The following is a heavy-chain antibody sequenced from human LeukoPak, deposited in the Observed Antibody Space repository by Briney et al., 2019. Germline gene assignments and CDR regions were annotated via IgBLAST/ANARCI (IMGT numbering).Heavy chain of an antibody. CDR2: IYYSGST. V-gene: IGHV4-39*07. J-gene: IGHJ4*02. CDR1: GGSISSSSYY. D-gene: IGHD3-22*01. Sequence: SETLSLTCTVSGGSISSSSYYWSWIRQPPGKGLEWIGSIYYSGSTYYNPSLKSRVTISVDTSKNQFSLKLSSVTAADTAVYYCARQNYDSSVIDYWGQGTLVTVSS. CDR3: ARQNYDSSVIDY.